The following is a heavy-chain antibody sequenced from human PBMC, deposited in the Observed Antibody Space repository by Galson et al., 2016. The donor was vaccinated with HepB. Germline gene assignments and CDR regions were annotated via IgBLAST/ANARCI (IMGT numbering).Heavy chain of an antibody. V-gene: IGHV3-48*01. D-gene: IGHD4-17*01. CDR2: ISRTTSTI. CDR1: GFTFSIYS. J-gene: IGHJ6*02. CDR3: ARDMELLTTMTTDRDYFGMDV. Sequence: SLRLSCAASGFTFSIYSMNWVRQAPGKGLEWVSYISRTTSTIYYADSVKGRFTISRDNAKNSLYLQMNSLRAEDTAVYYCARDMELLTTMTTDRDYFGMDVWGQGTTVTVSS.